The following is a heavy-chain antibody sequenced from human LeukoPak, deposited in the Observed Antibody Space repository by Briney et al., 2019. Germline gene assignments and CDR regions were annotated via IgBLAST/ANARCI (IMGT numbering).Heavy chain of an antibody. D-gene: IGHD4-17*01. J-gene: IGHJ4*02. V-gene: IGHV4-59*12. CDR3: ARSYGDYIFDY. Sequence: SETLSLTCTVSGGSMNTYYWSWIRQPPGKGLEWIGYIYHSGSTYYNPSLKSRVTISVDRSKNQFSLKLSSVTAADTAVYYCARSYGDYIFDYWGQGTLVTVSS. CDR2: IYHSGST. CDR1: GGSMNTYY.